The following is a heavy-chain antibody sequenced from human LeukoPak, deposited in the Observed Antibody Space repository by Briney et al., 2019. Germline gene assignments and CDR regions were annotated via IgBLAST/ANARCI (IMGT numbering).Heavy chain of an antibody. CDR3: ARCSVLRYFDWLKRGAFDI. CDR2: INPNSGGT. J-gene: IGHJ3*02. CDR1: GYTFTGYY. D-gene: IGHD3-9*01. Sequence: ASVKVSCKASGYTFTGYYMHWVRQAPGQGLEWMGWINPNSGGTNYAQKFQGRVTMTRDTSISTAYMELSRLRSDDTAVYYCARCSVLRYFDWLKRGAFDIWGQGTMVTVSS. V-gene: IGHV1-2*02.